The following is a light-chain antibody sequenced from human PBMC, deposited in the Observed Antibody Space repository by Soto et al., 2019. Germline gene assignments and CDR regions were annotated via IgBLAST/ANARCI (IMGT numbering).Light chain of an antibody. J-gene: IGKJ4*01. CDR3: QQYGSSLT. Sequence: IELTQSPATLSVSTKDRAPLSCRANQSVSDKLAWYQQKPGQAPRLLIYHASARATGIPARFSGSGSGTEFTLTISGLQSEDFAVYYCQQYGSSLTVGGGTKVEIK. CDR2: HAS. CDR1: QSVSDK. V-gene: IGKV3-15*01.